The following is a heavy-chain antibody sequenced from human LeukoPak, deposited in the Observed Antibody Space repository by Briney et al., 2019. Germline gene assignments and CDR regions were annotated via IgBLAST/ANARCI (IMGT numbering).Heavy chain of an antibody. CDR1: GGSISSYY. CDR3: ARQPASSGYYYGWFDP. J-gene: IGHJ5*02. CDR2: IYNSGST. V-gene: IGHV4-59*08. D-gene: IGHD3-22*01. Sequence: PSETLSLTCTVSGGSISSYYWNWIRQPPGKGLEWIGYIYNSGSTKYNPSLKSRVTISVDTSKNQFSLKLTSVTAADTAVYCCARQPASSGYYYGWFDPWGQGTLVTVSS.